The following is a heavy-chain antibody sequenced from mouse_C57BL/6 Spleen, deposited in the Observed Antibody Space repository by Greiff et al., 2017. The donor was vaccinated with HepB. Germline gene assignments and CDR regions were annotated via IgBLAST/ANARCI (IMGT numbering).Heavy chain of an antibody. CDR3: ARWSYDSYYYAMDY. CDR1: GYTFTSYW. D-gene: IGHD2-4*01. V-gene: IGHV1-53*01. Sequence: QVQLQQSGTELVKPGASVKLSCKASGYTFTSYWMHWVKQRPGQGLEWIGNINPSNGGTNYNEKLKSKATLTVDKSSSKAYMQLSSLTSEDSAVYYCARWSYDSYYYAMDYWGHGTSVTVSS. CDR2: INPSNGGT. J-gene: IGHJ4*01.